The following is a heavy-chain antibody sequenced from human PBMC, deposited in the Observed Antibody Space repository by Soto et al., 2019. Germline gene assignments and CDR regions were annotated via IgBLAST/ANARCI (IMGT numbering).Heavy chain of an antibody. Sequence: QVQLVQSGAEVKKPGASVKVSCKASGYTFTSYGISWVRQAPGQGLEWMGWINAYNGNTNYAQKLQDRVTMTTDTSRSTAYMERRSWRSDDTAVYYCARGRGGCGELLTPASSMVVRGQGTTVTVSS. CDR1: GYTFTSYG. V-gene: IGHV1-18*01. CDR3: ARGRGGCGELLTPASSMVV. CDR2: INAYNGNT. D-gene: IGHD3-10*01. J-gene: IGHJ6*02.